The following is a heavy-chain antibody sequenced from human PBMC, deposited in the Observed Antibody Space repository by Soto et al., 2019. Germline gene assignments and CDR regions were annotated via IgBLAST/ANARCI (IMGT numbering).Heavy chain of an antibody. D-gene: IGHD1-26*01. Sequence: GKGLEWVSGISGSGDSTYYPDSVKGRFTIPRDNSKNTLYLQMNSRRAEDTAVYFFFFQAEDGIRATVPVSPFLLNRSSDL. J-gene: IGHJ2*01. V-gene: IGHV3-23*01. CDR2: ISGSGDST. CDR3: FFQAEDGIRATVPVSPFLLNRSSDL.